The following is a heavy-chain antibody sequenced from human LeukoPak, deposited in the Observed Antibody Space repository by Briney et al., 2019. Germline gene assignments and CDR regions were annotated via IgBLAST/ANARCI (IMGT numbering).Heavy chain of an antibody. D-gene: IGHD2-21*01. CDR1: GFTIRSYS. J-gene: IGHJ6*03. CDR3: ARGGGDAYYYYYMDV. CDR2: ISSSSSYI. V-gene: IGHV3-21*01. Sequence: GGSLRLSCAASGFTIRSYSTNWVRQAPGKGLEWVSSISSSSSYIYYADSVKGRFTISRDNAKNSLYLQMNSLRAEDTAVYYCARGGGDAYYYYYMDVWGKGTTVTISS.